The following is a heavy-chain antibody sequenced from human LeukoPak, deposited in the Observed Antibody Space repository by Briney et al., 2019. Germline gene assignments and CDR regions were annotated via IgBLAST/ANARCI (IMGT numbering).Heavy chain of an antibody. V-gene: IGHV3-23*01. CDR1: GFIFSKGW. D-gene: IGHD3-22*01. Sequence: GGSLRLSCASSGFIFSKGWMNWVRQAPGKGLEWVSAISGSGGSTYYVDSVKGRFTISRDNSKNTLYLQMNSLRAEDTAVYYCAKDPSMIVVVQPYYWGQGALVTVSS. CDR2: ISGSGGST. J-gene: IGHJ4*02. CDR3: AKDPSMIVVVQPYY.